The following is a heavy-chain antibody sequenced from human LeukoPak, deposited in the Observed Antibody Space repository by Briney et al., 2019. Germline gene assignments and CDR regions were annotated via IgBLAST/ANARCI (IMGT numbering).Heavy chain of an antibody. CDR2: INAGNGNT. Sequence: ASVKVSCKASGYTFTSYAMHWVRQAPGQRLEWMGWINAGNGNTKYSQKFQGRVTITRDTSASTAYMELSSLRSEDTAVYYCARGTARSDYYYGMDVWGQGTTVTVSS. CDR3: ARGTARSDYYYGMDV. J-gene: IGHJ6*02. CDR1: GYTFTSYA. V-gene: IGHV1-3*01. D-gene: IGHD5-18*01.